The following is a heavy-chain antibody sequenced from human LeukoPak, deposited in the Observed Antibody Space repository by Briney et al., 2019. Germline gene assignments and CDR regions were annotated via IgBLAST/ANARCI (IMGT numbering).Heavy chain of an antibody. CDR3: AKSSPAPLADAFDI. CDR1: GFTFSSYG. V-gene: IGHV3-30*18. Sequence: GGSLRLSCAASGFTFSSYGMHWVRQAPGKGLEWVAVISYDGSNKYYADSVKGRFTISRDNSKNTLYLQMNSLRAEDTAVYYCAKSSPAPLADAFDIWGQGTMVTVSS. J-gene: IGHJ3*02. D-gene: IGHD6-13*01. CDR2: ISYDGSNK.